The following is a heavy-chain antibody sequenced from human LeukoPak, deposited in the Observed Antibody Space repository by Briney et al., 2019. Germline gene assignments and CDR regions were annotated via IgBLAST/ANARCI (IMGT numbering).Heavy chain of an antibody. CDR1: GFTFSSYG. Sequence: PGRSLRLSCAASGFTFSSYGMHWVCQAPGKGLEWVAVISYDGSNKYYADSVKGRFTISRDNSKNTLYLQMNSLRAEDTAVYYCAKDFRSGSYLFDYWGQGTLVTVSS. V-gene: IGHV3-30*18. CDR3: AKDFRSGSYLFDY. J-gene: IGHJ4*02. D-gene: IGHD1-26*01. CDR2: ISYDGSNK.